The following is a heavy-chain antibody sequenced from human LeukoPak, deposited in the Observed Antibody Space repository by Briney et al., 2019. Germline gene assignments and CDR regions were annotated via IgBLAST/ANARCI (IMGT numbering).Heavy chain of an antibody. Sequence: PGGSLRLSCAASGFTFSSYSMNWVRQAPGKGLEWVSSISSTSSYIYYADSVRGRFTISRDNAKNSLYLQMSSLRAEDTAVYYCARVFVGYCSSTSCYSLDPWGQGTLVTVSS. CDR1: GFTFSSYS. CDR3: ARVFVGYCSSTSCYSLDP. D-gene: IGHD2-2*01. V-gene: IGHV3-21*01. J-gene: IGHJ5*02. CDR2: ISSTSSYI.